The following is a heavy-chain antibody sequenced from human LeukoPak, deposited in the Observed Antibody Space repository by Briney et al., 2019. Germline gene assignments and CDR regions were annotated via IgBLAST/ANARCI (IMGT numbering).Heavy chain of an antibody. J-gene: IGHJ4*02. D-gene: IGHD3-3*01. CDR2: IYTSGST. CDR1: GGSISSGSYY. CDR3: ARLDFWSGYARLGV. Sequence: SETLSLTCTVSGGSISSGSYYWSWIRQPAGKGLEWIGRIYTSGSTNYNPSLKSRVTISVDTSKNQFSLKLSSVTAADTAVYYCARLDFWSGYARLGVWGQGTLVTVSS. V-gene: IGHV4-61*02.